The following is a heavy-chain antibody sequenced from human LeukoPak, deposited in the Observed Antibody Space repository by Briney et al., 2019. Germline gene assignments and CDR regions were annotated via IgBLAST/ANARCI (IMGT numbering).Heavy chain of an antibody. CDR1: GYSINSGFY. CDR3: ARDRRDWGASDI. CDR2: IYHSGST. V-gene: IGHV4-38-2*02. J-gene: IGHJ3*02. D-gene: IGHD3-16*01. Sequence: SETLSLTCTVSGYSINSGFYWGWIRQPPGKGLEWIGSIYHSGSTYYNPSLKSRVTTSVDTSKNQFSLKLSSVTAADTAVYYCARDRRDWGASDIWGQGTMVTVSS.